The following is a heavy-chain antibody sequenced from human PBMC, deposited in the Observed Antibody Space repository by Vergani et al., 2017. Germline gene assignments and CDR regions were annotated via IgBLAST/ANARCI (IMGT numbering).Heavy chain of an antibody. Sequence: EVQLVESGGGLVQPGGSLRLSCAASGFTFSSYSMNWVRQAPGKGLEWVSYISSSSSTIYYADSVKGRFTISRDNAKNSLYLQMNSLRAEDTAVYYCARARSVSYGDYVFYYYGMDVWGQGTTVTVS. D-gene: IGHD4-17*01. V-gene: IGHV3-48*01. CDR1: GFTFSSYS. J-gene: IGHJ6*02. CDR2: ISSSSSTI. CDR3: ARARSVSYGDYVFYYYGMDV.